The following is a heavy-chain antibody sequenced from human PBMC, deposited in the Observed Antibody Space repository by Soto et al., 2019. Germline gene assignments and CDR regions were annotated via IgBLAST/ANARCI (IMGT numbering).Heavy chain of an antibody. CDR2: TGLNGRTT. CDR1: GFTFSMSA. D-gene: IGHD6-6*01. V-gene: IGHV3-23*01. CDR3: ATVHSTSRSFDY. J-gene: IGHJ4*02. Sequence: PGGSLRLSCAASGFTFSMSAMSWVRQAPGKGLEWVSTTGLNGRTTYYADSVKGRFTVSRDNSKNTLDLQMNSLRAEDTAVYYCATVHSTSRSFDYWGRGTLVTVSS.